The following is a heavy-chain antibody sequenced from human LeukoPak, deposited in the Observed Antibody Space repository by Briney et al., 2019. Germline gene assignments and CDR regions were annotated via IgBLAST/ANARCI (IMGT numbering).Heavy chain of an antibody. CDR2: FDPEDGET. CDR3: ATGFNGNSYYYMDV. V-gene: IGHV1-24*01. J-gene: IGHJ6*03. D-gene: IGHD3-16*02. CDR1: GYTFTGYY. Sequence: ASVKVSCKASGYTFTGYYMHWVRQAPGKGLEWMGGFDPEDGETIYAQKFQGRVTMTEDTSTDTAYMELSSLRSADTAVYYCATGFNGNSYYYMDVWGKGTTVT.